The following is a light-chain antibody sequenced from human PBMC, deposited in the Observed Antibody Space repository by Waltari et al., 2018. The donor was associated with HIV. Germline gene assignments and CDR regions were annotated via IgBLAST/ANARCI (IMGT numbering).Light chain of an antibody. CDR1: TSNLGSHY. V-gene: IGLV1-47*01. Sequence: QSALSQPPSASGTPGQSVTISCSGSTSNLGSHYVYWYQQLPGTAPKLLIYMNNQRPSVVPDRCSGAKSGTSASLAISGLRSEDEADYYCAAWDDTLSGRGLFGGGTKLTVL. J-gene: IGLJ3*02. CDR2: MNN. CDR3: AAWDDTLSGRGL.